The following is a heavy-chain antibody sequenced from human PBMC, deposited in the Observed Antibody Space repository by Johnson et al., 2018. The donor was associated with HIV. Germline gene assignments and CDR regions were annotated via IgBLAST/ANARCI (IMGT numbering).Heavy chain of an antibody. D-gene: IGHD3-16*01. CDR2: VWYEGSNK. CDR1: GFTFSSYG. Sequence: QVQLVESGGGVVQPGRSLRLSCAASGFTFSSYGMHWVRQAPGKGLEWVAGVWYEGSNKYYADSVKGRFTIFRDNSENTLFLQMNRLRAEDTAVYYCAKDRTNWGYDAFDIWGQGTMVTVSS. V-gene: IGHV3-33*06. CDR3: AKDRTNWGYDAFDI. J-gene: IGHJ3*02.